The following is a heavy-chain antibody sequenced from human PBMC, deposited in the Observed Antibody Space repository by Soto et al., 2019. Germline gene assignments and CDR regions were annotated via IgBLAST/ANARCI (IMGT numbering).Heavy chain of an antibody. J-gene: IGHJ3*01. CDR3: VKKMSEVNSGYDAFQL. Sequence: EGQLVESGGALVSPGGSLRLSCAASGFNFRNFEINWVRQSPGEGPEWLAHVKPGGHFTLYADFVRGRFTISRDDVANSLFLQMHNLRPEDSGSYYCVKKMSEVNSGYDAFQLWGQGTLVTVSS. V-gene: IGHV3-48*03. CDR2: VKPGGHFT. D-gene: IGHD5-12*01. CDR1: GFNFRNFE.